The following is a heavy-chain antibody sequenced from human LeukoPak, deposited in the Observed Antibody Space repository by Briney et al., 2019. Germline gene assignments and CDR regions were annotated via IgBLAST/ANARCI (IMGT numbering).Heavy chain of an antibody. J-gene: IGHJ4*02. CDR1: GGTFSSYA. D-gene: IGHD6-13*01. CDR2: IIPIFGTA. CDR3: ARVGGARGSSPFDY. V-gene: IGHV1-69*13. Sequence: SVKVSCKASGGTFSSYAISWVRQAPGQGLEWMGGIIPIFGTANYAQKFQGRVTITADESTSTAYMELSSLRSEDTAVYYCARVGGARGSSPFDYWGQGTLVTVSS.